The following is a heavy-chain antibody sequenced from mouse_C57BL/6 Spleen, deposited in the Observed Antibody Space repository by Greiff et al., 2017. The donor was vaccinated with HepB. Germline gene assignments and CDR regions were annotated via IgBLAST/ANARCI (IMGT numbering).Heavy chain of an antibody. CDR3: ARWDIYSNYRAMDY. Sequence: VHLQQSGPELVKPGASVKMSCKASGYTFTDYNMHWVKQSHGKSLEWIGYINPNNGGTSYNQKFKGKATLTVNKSSSTAYMELRSLTSEDSAVYYCARWDIYSNYRAMDYWGQGTSVTVSS. CDR1: GYTFTDYN. D-gene: IGHD2-5*01. CDR2: INPNNGGT. V-gene: IGHV1-22*01. J-gene: IGHJ4*01.